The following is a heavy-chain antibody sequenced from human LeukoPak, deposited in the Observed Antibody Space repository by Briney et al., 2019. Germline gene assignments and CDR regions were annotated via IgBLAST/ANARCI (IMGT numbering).Heavy chain of an antibody. CDR3: AKDVVVVAAEHFDY. V-gene: IGHV3-23*01. CDR1: GFTFSDYY. D-gene: IGHD2-15*01. CDR2: ISGSGGST. Sequence: GGSLRLSCAASGFTFSDYYMSWIRQAPGKGLEWVSAISGSGGSTYYADSVKGRFTISRDNSKNTLYLQMNSLRAEDTAVYYCAKDVVVVAAEHFDYWGQGTLVTVSS. J-gene: IGHJ4*02.